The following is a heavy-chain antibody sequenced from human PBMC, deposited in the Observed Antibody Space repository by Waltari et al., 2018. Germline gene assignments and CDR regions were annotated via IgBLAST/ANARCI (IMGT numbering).Heavy chain of an antibody. J-gene: IGHJ6*02. CDR3: ARRNYDFWSGYNYYYGMDV. CDR2: IYYSGGT. Sequence: QLQLQESGPGLVKPSETLSLTCTVSGGSISSSSYYWGWIRQPPGKGLEWIGSIYYSGGTHYNPALKLRVTISVDTSKNHFALTLCSVTAADTAVYYCARRNYDFWSGYNYYYGMDVWVQGTTVTVSS. V-gene: IGHV4-39*02. CDR1: GGSISSSSYY. D-gene: IGHD3-3*01.